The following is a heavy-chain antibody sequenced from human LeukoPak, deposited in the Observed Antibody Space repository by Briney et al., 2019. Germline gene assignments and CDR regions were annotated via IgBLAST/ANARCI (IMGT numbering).Heavy chain of an antibody. J-gene: IGHJ4*02. CDR2: INPSGGST. CDR1: GYTFTSYY. Sequence: ASVKVSRKASGYTFTSYYMHWVRQAPGQGLEWMGIINPSGGSTSYAQKFQGRVTITADESTSTAYMELSSLRSEDTAVYYCARDAFVVPAAILGYWGQGTLVTVSS. CDR3: ARDAFVVPAAILGY. V-gene: IGHV1-46*01. D-gene: IGHD2-2*01.